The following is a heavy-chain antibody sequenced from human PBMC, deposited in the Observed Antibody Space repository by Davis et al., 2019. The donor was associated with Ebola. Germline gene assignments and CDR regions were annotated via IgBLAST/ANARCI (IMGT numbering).Heavy chain of an antibody. V-gene: IGHV3-53*01. CDR3: ARDRSVTTVTNFDY. D-gene: IGHD4-17*01. J-gene: IGHJ4*02. Sequence: PGGSLRLSCAASGFTVSSNYMSWVRQAPGKGLEWVSVIYSGGSTYYADSVKGRFTISRDNAKNSLYLQMNSLRAEDTAVYYCARDRSVTTVTNFDYWGQGTLVTVSS. CDR2: IYSGGST. CDR1: GFTVSSNY.